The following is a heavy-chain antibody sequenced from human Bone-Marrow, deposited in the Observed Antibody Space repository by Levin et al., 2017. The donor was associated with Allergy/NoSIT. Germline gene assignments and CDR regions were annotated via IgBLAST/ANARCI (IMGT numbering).Heavy chain of an antibody. CDR3: ARPDGGGTSCYYFFDS. CDR1: GFTFSRYS. V-gene: IGHV3-48*02. D-gene: IGHD2-2*01. Sequence: GGSLRLSCAASGFTFSRYSMNWVRQAPGRGLEWVSYISRSSSTISYADSVKGRFTISRDNAKNSLYLQMNSLRNEDTAVYYCARPDGGGTSCYYFFDSWGQGTLVTVS. CDR2: ISRSSSTI. J-gene: IGHJ4*02.